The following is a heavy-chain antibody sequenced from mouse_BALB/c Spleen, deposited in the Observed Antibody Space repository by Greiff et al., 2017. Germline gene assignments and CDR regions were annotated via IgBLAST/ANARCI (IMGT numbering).Heavy chain of an antibody. J-gene: IGHJ1*01. CDR3: ARDYGYFV. Sequence: VQLKESGAELVKPGASVKLSCTASGFNIKDTYMHWVKQRPEQGLEWIGRIDPANGNTKYDPKFQGKATITADTSSNTAYLQLSSLTSEDTAVYYCARDYGYFVWGAGTTVTVSS. CDR1: GFNIKDTY. V-gene: IGHV14-3*02. CDR2: IDPANGNT. D-gene: IGHD1-2*01.